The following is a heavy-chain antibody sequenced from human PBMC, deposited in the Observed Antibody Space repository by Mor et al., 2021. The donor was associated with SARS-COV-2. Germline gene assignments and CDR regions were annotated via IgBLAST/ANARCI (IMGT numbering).Heavy chain of an antibody. J-gene: IGHJ3*02. D-gene: IGHD6-6*01. V-gene: IGHV4-39*01. Sequence: THYSPSLKSRVTISVDTSKNQFSLKLSSVTAADTAVYYCARQGEYSRSSWGAFDIWGQ. CDR3: ARQGEYSRSSWGAFDI. CDR2: T.